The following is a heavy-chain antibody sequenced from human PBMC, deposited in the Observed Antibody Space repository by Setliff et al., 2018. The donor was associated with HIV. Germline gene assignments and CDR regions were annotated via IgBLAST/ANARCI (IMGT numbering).Heavy chain of an antibody. CDR3: ARDPPSSGWYRADY. CDR1: GGTFRNYA. Sequence: GASVKVSCKASGGTFRNYALSWVRQAPGQGLEWMGGIIPMPGTANYAQKFQGRVTITADESTSTAYMELRSLRSDDTAVYYCARDPPSSGWYRADYWGQGTLVTVSS. D-gene: IGHD6-19*01. V-gene: IGHV1-69*13. J-gene: IGHJ4*02. CDR2: IIPMPGTA.